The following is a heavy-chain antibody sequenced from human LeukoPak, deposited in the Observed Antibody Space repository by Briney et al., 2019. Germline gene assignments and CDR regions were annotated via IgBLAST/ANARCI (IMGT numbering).Heavy chain of an antibody. CDR3: AAGYIGGAMVTNAFDI. Sequence: SVKVSFKASGFSFTNSAVQWVRQARGQGLEWIGWIVVGSGNTIYVQKFQERVTITRDMSTSTAYMELSSLRSEDTAVYYCAAGYIGGAMVTNAFDIWGQGTMVTVSS. CDR1: GFSFTNSA. V-gene: IGHV1-58*01. J-gene: IGHJ3*02. D-gene: IGHD5-18*01. CDR2: IVVGSGNT.